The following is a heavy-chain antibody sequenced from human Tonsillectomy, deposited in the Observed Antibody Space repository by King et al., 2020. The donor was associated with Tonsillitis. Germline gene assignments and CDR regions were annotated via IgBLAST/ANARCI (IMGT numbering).Heavy chain of an antibody. CDR1: GFTFSNYA. Sequence: VQLVESGGGVVQPGRSLRLSCAASGFTFSNYAIYWVRQAPGKGLEWVAVISYDGSTKYYADSVKGRFTISRDNSKNTLYLQMSSLRTEDTAVYYCATVIDYYDSLGASLYGGQGTLVTVSS. J-gene: IGHJ4*02. V-gene: IGHV3-30*04. D-gene: IGHD3-9*01. CDR3: ATVIDYYDSLGASLY. CDR2: ISYDGSTK.